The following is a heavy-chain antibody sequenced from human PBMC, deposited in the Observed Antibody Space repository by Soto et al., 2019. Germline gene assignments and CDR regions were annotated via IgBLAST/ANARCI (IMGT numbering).Heavy chain of an antibody. CDR2: INAGNGNT. CDR3: ARQGARLGFYYGMGV. D-gene: IGHD6-19*01. CDR1: GYTFTSYA. V-gene: IGHV1-3*01. Sequence: ASVKVSCKASGYTFTSYAMHWVRQAPGQRLEWMGWINAGNGNTKYSQKFQGRVTITRDTSASTAYMGLSSLRSEDTAVYYCARQGARLGFYYGMGVLDQGTTVTVSS. J-gene: IGHJ6*02.